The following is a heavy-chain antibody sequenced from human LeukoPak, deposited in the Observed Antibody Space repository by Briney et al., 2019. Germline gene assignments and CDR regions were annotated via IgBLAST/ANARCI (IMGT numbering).Heavy chain of an antibody. CDR1: GGTFITYA. J-gene: IGHJ4*02. CDR2: IIPIFGTA. Sequence: SVKVSCKASGGTFITYAISWVRQAPGQGLEWMGGIIPIFGTANYAQKFQGRVTITADKSTSTAYMELSSLRSEDTAVYYCASLGYCSGGSCSYSIFDYWGQGTLVTVSS. D-gene: IGHD2-15*01. V-gene: IGHV1-69*06. CDR3: ASLGYCSGGSCSYSIFDY.